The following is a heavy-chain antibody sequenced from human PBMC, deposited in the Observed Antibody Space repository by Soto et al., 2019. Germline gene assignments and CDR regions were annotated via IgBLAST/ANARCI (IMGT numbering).Heavy chain of an antibody. J-gene: IGHJ4*02. CDR1: GFTFSNYA. D-gene: IGHD3-3*01. CDR2: ISYDGSNK. Sequence: PGGSLRLSCAPSGFTFSNYAMHWVRQAPGKGLEWVAVISYDGSNKYHADSVKGRFTISRDNSKNTLYLQMNSLRAEYTAVYYCARDKRDLRFLEWSYYFDYWGQGT. V-gene: IGHV3-30-3*01. CDR3: ARDKRDLRFLEWSYYFDY.